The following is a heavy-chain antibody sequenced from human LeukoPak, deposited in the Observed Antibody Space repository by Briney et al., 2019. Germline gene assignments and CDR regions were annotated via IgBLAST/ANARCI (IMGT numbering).Heavy chain of an antibody. Sequence: ASVKVSCKASGYTFTSYGISWVRQVPGQGLEWMGWISAYNGNTNYAQKLQGRVTMTTDTSTSTAYMELRSLRSDDTAVYYCAREVPTYYYDSSGSHGAFDIWGQGTMVTVSS. D-gene: IGHD3-22*01. CDR3: AREVPTYYYDSSGSHGAFDI. CDR2: ISAYNGNT. J-gene: IGHJ3*02. V-gene: IGHV1-18*01. CDR1: GYTFTSYG.